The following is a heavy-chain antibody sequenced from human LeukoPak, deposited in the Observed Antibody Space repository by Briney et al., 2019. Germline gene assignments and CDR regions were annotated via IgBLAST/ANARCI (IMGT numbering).Heavy chain of an antibody. CDR3: ARTRDFWSGYFDY. V-gene: IGHV4-30-2*01. Sequence: SETLSLTCAVSGGSITSDTYCWSWLRQPPGRGLEWIGYILHSGSTYYNPSLKSRVTISIDTSKSQFSLKLSSVTAADTAVYYCARTRDFWSGYFDYWGQGTLVTVSS. D-gene: IGHD3-3*01. CDR1: GGSITSDTYC. J-gene: IGHJ4*02. CDR2: ILHSGST.